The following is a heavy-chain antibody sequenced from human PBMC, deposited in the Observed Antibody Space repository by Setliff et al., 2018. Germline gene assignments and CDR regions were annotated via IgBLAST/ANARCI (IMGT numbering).Heavy chain of an antibody. D-gene: IGHD2-15*01. CDR3: ASEGGPEADAFDI. V-gene: IGHV4-61*02. J-gene: IGHJ3*02. CDR2: LHTSGST. CDR1: GGSLNSGSYY. Sequence: SETLSLTCTVSGGSLNSGSYYWSWIRQSTERGLEWLGRLHTSGSTTYNPALNSRVTISVDTSTNQFSLRLTSLTAADTAVYYCASEGGPEADAFDIWGQGTMVTVSS.